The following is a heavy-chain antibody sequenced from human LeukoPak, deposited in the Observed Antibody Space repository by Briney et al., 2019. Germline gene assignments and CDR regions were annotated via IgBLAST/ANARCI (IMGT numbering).Heavy chain of an antibody. V-gene: IGHV3-21*01. CDR2: ISSSSSYI. J-gene: IGHJ4*02. CDR3: ATDRGSYRPIEN. Sequence: GGSLRLSCAASGFTFSSYSMNWVRQAPGKGLEWVSSISSSSSYIYYADSVKGRFTISRDNAKNSLYLQMNSLRAEDTAVYYCATDRGSYRPIENWGQGTLVIVSS. D-gene: IGHD1-26*01. CDR1: GFTFSSYS.